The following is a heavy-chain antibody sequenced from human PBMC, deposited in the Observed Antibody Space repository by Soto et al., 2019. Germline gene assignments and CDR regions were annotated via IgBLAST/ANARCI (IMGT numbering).Heavy chain of an antibody. J-gene: IGHJ6*03. V-gene: IGHV4-59*01. CDR3: ARVSGYYYYYYMAV. CDR2: IYYSGST. Sequence: QVQLQESGPGLVKPSETLSLTCTVSGGSISSYYWSWIRQPPGKGLEWIGYIYYSGSTNYNPSLRSRVPITVDTSKTQFSLKLSSVTAADTAVYYCARVSGYYYYYYMAVWGKGTTVTVSS. CDR1: GGSISSYY.